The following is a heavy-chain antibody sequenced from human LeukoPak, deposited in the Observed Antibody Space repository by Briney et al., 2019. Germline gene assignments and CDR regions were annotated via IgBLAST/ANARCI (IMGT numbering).Heavy chain of an antibody. CDR3: SKDLEPDYDILTV. J-gene: IGHJ4*02. CDR2: IRYDGSNK. CDR1: GFTFSSYG. Sequence: GGSLRLSCAASGFTFSSYGMHWVRQAPGKGLEWVAFIRYDGSNKFYADSVKARFTISRDNSENTVHLQMNSLRVEDTALYYCSKDLEPDYDILTVWGQGTLVTVSS. V-gene: IGHV3-30*02. D-gene: IGHD3-9*01.